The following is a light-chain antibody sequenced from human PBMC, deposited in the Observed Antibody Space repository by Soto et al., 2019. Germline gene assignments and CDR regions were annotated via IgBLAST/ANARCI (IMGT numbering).Light chain of an antibody. CDR3: QQSGNS. Sequence: EIVLTQSPATLSLSPGERATLSCRASQSVSSYLAWYQQKPGQAPRLLIYGASTRATGVPARFSGSGSGTEFTLTISSLQSEDFAVYYCQQSGNSFGQGTKVDIK. CDR1: QSVSSY. J-gene: IGKJ1*01. CDR2: GAS. V-gene: IGKV3-15*01.